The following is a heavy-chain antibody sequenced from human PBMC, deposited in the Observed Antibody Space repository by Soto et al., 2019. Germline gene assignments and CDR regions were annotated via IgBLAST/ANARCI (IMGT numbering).Heavy chain of an antibody. Sequence: GGSLRLSCAASGFTVSSNYMSWVRQAPGKGLEWVSVIYSGGSTYYADSVKGRFTISRDNSKNTLYLQMNSRRAEDTAVYYCARAEATLGYYYYYYMDVGGKGTTVTVSS. V-gene: IGHV3-66*01. CDR1: GFTVSSNY. D-gene: IGHD3-16*01. CDR3: ARAEATLGYYYYYYMDV. CDR2: IYSGGST. J-gene: IGHJ6*03.